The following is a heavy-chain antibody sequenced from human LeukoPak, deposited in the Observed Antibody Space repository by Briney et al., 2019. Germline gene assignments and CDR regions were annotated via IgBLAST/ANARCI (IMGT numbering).Heavy chain of an antibody. CDR2: ISGSGGST. CDR1: GFTFSSYA. CDR3: AKGSSTSCYSFVDY. Sequence: GGSLRLSCAASGFTFSSYAMSGVRQAPGKGLEWVSAISGSGGSTYYADSVKGRFTISRDNSKNTLYLQMNSLRAEDTAVYYCAKGSSTSCYSFVDYWGQGTLVTVSS. J-gene: IGHJ4*02. D-gene: IGHD2-2*02. V-gene: IGHV3-23*01.